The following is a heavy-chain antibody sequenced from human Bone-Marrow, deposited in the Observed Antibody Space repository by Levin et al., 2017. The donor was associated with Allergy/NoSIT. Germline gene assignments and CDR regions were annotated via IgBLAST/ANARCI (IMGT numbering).Heavy chain of an antibody. Sequence: GGSLRLSCIASGFTFSDFYISWLRQAPGKGLEWVSDISTSGRYTNYADSVKGRFTISRDNAKNSLFLQMNSLRAGDTALYYCARRPTSSDWFDPWGQGTLVTVSS. J-gene: IGHJ5*02. CDR3: ARRPTSSDWFDP. V-gene: IGHV3-11*03. CDR1: GFTFSDFY. CDR2: ISTSGRYT. D-gene: IGHD3-3*01.